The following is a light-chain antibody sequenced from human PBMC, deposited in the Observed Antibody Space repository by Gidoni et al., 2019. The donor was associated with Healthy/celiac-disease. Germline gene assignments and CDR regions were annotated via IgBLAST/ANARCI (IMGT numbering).Light chain of an antibody. CDR3: SSYTSSSTQWV. CDR2: EVS. J-gene: IGLJ3*02. CDR1: SSDVGGYHY. Sequence: QSALTQPASVSGSPGQSITISCTGTSSDVGGYHYVSRYRQHPGKAPKLMIYEVSNRPSGVSNRFSGSNSGNTASLTISGLQAEDEADYYCSSYTSSSTQWVFGGGTKLTVL. V-gene: IGLV2-14*01.